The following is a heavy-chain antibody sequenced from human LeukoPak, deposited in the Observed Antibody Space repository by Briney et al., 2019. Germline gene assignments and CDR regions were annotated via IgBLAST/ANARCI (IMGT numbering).Heavy chain of an antibody. CDR3: AKEFNRGLPDY. J-gene: IGHJ4*02. D-gene: IGHD2-21*01. CDR2: ISYDGSNE. CDR1: GFTFSTYG. Sequence: GGSLRLSCAASGFTFSTYGVHWVRQAPGKGLEWVAVISYDGSNEYYADSVKGRFTVSRDNSKNTLYLQMSSLRAEDTAVYYCAKEFNRGLPDYWGQGTLVTVPS. V-gene: IGHV3-30*18.